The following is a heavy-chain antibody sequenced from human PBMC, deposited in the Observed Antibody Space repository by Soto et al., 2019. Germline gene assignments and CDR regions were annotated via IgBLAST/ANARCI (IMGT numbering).Heavy chain of an antibody. Sequence: ASVKVSCKTSGYTFSSYSINWVRQAPGQGLEWMAWISTYSGNTHYAERVQGRVTVTLDKSARTAFMEMRGLTSDDTAVYFCARDNGYYDLWGQGTLVTVSS. CDR3: ARDNGYYDL. J-gene: IGHJ4*02. CDR2: ISTYSGNT. V-gene: IGHV1-18*04. CDR1: GYTFSSYS.